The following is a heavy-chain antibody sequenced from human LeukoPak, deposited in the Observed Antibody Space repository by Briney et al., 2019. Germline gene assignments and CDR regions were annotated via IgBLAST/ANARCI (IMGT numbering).Heavy chain of an antibody. J-gene: IGHJ4*02. CDR3: ARGVNSAIDW. CDR2: INGDGRDT. Sequence: GGSLRLSCAASDFAFSSYWMNWVRQAPGKGLEWVANINGDGRDTYYVGSVRGRFTTSRDNADNSLYLQMHNLRGDDTAVYYCARGVNSAIDWWGQGTLVTVSS. CDR1: DFAFSSYW. V-gene: IGHV3-7*01. D-gene: IGHD3-10*01.